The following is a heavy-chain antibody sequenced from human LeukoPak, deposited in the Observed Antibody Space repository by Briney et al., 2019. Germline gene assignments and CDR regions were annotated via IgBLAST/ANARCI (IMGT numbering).Heavy chain of an antibody. CDR2: IYYSGST. V-gene: IGHV4-34*01. CDR3: ARAYSSSWETYYYHYGMDV. J-gene: IGHJ6*02. CDR1: GGSFSGYY. Sequence: SETLSLTCAVYGGSFSGYYWSWIRQPPGKGLEWIGSIYYSGSTYYNPSLKSRVTISVDTSKNQFSLKLSSVTAADTAVYYCARAYSSSWETYYYHYGMDVWGQGTTVTVSS. D-gene: IGHD6-13*01.